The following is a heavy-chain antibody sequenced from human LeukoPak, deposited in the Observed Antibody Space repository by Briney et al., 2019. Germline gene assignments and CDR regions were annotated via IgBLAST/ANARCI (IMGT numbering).Heavy chain of an antibody. CDR1: GGSFSGHY. Sequence: ETLSLTCAVYGGSFSGHYWSWIRQAPGKGLEWVANINQDGSGKYYVDSVKGRFTISRDNAKNSLYLQMNSLRSEDTAIYYCAEGTTGWGQGTLVTVSS. CDR2: INQDGSGK. V-gene: IGHV3-7*01. J-gene: IGHJ1*01. D-gene: IGHD1-1*01. CDR3: AEGTTG.